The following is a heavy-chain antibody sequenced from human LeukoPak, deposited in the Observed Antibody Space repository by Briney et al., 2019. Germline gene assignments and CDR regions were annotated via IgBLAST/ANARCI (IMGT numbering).Heavy chain of an antibody. CDR2: IKPNSGAT. J-gene: IGHJ4*02. CDR1: GGTFSSYA. CDR3: ARKSAVRKTSEFDY. Sequence: ASVKVSCKASGGTFSSYAISWVRQAPGQGLEWMGWIKPNSGATNYAQKFQGRVTMTSDTSISTAYMELSSLRSDDTAVYYCARKSAVRKTSEFDYWGQGTLVTVSS. V-gene: IGHV1-2*02. D-gene: IGHD2-2*01.